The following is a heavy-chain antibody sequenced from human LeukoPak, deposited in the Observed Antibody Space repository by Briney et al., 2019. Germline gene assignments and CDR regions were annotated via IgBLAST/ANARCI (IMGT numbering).Heavy chain of an antibody. J-gene: IGHJ4*02. CDR1: GFTFSNYA. Sequence: GGSLRLSCSASGFTFSNYAMSWVRQAPGKGLEWVSVIYSGGSTYYADSVKGRFTISRHNSKNTLYLQMNSLRAEDTAVYYCSVVGARSFDYWGQGTLVTVSS. CDR2: IYSGGST. CDR3: SVVGARSFDY. D-gene: IGHD1-26*01. V-gene: IGHV3-53*04.